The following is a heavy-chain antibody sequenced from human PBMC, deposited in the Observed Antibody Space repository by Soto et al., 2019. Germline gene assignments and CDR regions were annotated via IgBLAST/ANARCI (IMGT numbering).Heavy chain of an antibody. V-gene: IGHV1-69*13. CDR1: GGTFSSYA. D-gene: IGHD2-15*01. Sequence: ASVKVSCKASGGTFSSYAISCVRQAPGQGLEWMGGIIPIFGTANYAQKFQGRVTITADESTSTAYMELSSLRSEDTAVYYCARGIVVVVAATRNPTTYYYYGMDVWGQGTTVTVSS. CDR3: ARGIVVVVAATRNPTTYYYYGMDV. CDR2: IIPIFGTA. J-gene: IGHJ6*02.